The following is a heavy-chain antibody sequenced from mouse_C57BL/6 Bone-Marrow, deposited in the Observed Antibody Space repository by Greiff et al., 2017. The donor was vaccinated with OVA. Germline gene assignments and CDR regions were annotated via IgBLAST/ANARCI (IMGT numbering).Heavy chain of an antibody. D-gene: IGHD1-1*01. V-gene: IGHV1-50*01. Sequence: QVQLQQPGAELVKPGASVKLSCKASGYTFTSYWMQWVKQRPGQGLEWIGEIDPSDSYTNYNQKFKGKTTLTVDTSSSSAYMQLSSLTSEDSAVYYGARGGDYYGSSGDYWGQGTTLTVSS. CDR2: IDPSDSYT. CDR1: GYTFTSYW. CDR3: ARGGDYYGSSGDY. J-gene: IGHJ2*01.